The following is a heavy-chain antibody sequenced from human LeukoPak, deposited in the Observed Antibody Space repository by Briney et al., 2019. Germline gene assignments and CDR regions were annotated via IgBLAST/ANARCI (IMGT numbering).Heavy chain of an antibody. V-gene: IGHV3-7*01. J-gene: IGHJ3*01. CDR1: GFTFSSYS. D-gene: IGHD4-23*01. CDR2: IKEDGTDV. Sequence: GGSLRLSCAASGFTFSSYSMNWVRQAPGKGLGWVANIKEDGTDVYYVDSVKGRFTISRDNAKNALYLQMSSLRVEDTAVYYCVRGVRGVTQYDAFDLWGQGTMVTVSS. CDR3: VRGVRGVTQYDAFDL.